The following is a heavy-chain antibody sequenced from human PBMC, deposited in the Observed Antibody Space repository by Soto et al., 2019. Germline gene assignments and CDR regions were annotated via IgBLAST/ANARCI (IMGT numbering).Heavy chain of an antibody. Sequence: EVQLVESGGGLVQPGGSLRLSCAASGVTFSSYSMNWVRQAPGKGLEWVSYISSSSSTIYYADSVKGRFTISRDNAKNSLYVQMNSLRAEDTAVYYCARGKKRIFGVVTAIEYWGQGTLVTVSS. CDR2: ISSSSSTI. CDR1: GVTFSSYS. CDR3: ARGKKRIFGVVTAIEY. D-gene: IGHD3-3*01. V-gene: IGHV3-48*01. J-gene: IGHJ4*02.